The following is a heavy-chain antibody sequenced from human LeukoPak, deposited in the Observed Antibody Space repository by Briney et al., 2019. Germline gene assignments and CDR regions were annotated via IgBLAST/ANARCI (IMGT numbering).Heavy chain of an antibody. D-gene: IGHD5/OR15-5a*01. CDR2: IYSSGST. J-gene: IGHJ4*02. V-gene: IGHV4-4*07. CDR3: ARVSVSGTYDY. CDR1: GGSISSYY. Sequence: SETLSLTCTVSGGSISSYYWSWIRQPAGKGLEWIGRIYSSGSTNYNPSLKNRVTMSVDTSRNQFSLKLSSVPAADTAVYYCARVSVSGTYDYWGQGTLVTVSS.